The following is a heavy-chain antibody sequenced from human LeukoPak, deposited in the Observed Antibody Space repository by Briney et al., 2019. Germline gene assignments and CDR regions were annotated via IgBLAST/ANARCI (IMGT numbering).Heavy chain of an antibody. CDR3: AGSRGFMGNDY. CDR2: IYYSGST. Sequence: PSETLSLTCTVSGGSISSYYWSWIRQPPGKGLEWIGYIYYSGSTNYNPSLKSRVTISVDTSKNQFFLKLSSVTAADTAVYYCAGSRGFMGNDYWGQGTLVTVSS. D-gene: IGHD3-22*01. V-gene: IGHV4-59*01. J-gene: IGHJ4*02. CDR1: GGSISSYY.